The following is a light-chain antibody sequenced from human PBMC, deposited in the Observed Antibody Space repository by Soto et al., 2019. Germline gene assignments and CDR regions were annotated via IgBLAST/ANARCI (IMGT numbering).Light chain of an antibody. V-gene: IGKV3-15*01. J-gene: IGKJ3*01. Sequence: ETVMTQSPAILSVSPGERATLSCRASQSVSTHLAWYQQKSGQSPRLLIYGASTRPTGVPARCSASRSVTEFTLTIISLQSEDFAFCYCQRYEHWPLTFGPGTKVDI. CDR2: GAS. CDR1: QSVSTH. CDR3: QRYEHWPLT.